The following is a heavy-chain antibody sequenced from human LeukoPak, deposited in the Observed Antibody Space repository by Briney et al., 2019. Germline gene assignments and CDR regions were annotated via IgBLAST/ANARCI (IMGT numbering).Heavy chain of an antibody. CDR1: GGSISSYY. Sequence: SETMSLTCTVSGGSISSYYWSWIRQPPGKGLEWIGYIYYSGSTNYSPSLKSRVTISVGTSKNQFSLKLSSVTAADTAVYYCARSVGYYDSSGDFDYWGQGTLVTVSS. CDR3: ARSVGYYDSSGDFDY. D-gene: IGHD3-22*01. J-gene: IGHJ4*02. V-gene: IGHV4-59*12. CDR2: IYYSGST.